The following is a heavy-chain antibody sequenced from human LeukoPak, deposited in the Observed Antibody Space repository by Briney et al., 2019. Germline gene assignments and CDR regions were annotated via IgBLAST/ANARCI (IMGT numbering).Heavy chain of an antibody. CDR1: GYTFTGYY. J-gene: IGHJ4*02. Sequence: ASVKVSCKASGYTFTGYYMHWVRQAPGQGLEWMGWINPNSGGTNYAQKFQGRVTITRDTSISTAYMELSRLRSDDTAVYYCARAQTLGGSSVPVGYWGQGTLVTVSS. D-gene: IGHD1-26*01. CDR2: INPNSGGT. CDR3: ARAQTLGGSSVPVGY. V-gene: IGHV1-2*02.